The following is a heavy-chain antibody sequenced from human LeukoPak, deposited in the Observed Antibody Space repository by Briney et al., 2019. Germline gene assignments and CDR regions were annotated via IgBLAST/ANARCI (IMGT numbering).Heavy chain of an antibody. CDR1: GDTFSSYA. V-gene: IGHV1-69*05. Sequence: AASVKVSCKASGDTFSSYAISWVRRAPGQGLEWMGGIIPIFGTANYAQKFQGRVTITTDESTSTAYMELSSLRSEDTAVYYCARNRGVISHFDYWGQGTLVTVSS. CDR2: IIPIFGTA. J-gene: IGHJ4*02. CDR3: ARNRGVISHFDY. D-gene: IGHD3-10*01.